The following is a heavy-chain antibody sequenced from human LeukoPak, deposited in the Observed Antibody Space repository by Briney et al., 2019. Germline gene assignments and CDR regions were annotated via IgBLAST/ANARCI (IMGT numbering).Heavy chain of an antibody. CDR2: INAGNGNT. J-gene: IGHJ4*02. CDR3: ARVPYDSSGYYSRFFDY. Sequence: ASVKVSCKASGYTFTSYAMHWVRQAPGQRLEWMGWINAGNGNTKYSQEFQGRVTITRDTSTSTAYMELRSLGSDDTAVYYCARVPYDSSGYYSRFFDYWGQGTLVTVSS. V-gene: IGHV1-3*01. D-gene: IGHD3-22*01. CDR1: GYTFTSYA.